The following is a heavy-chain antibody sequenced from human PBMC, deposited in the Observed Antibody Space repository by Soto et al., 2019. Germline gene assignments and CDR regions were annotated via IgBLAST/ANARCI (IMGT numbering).Heavy chain of an antibody. Sequence: ASVKVSCKASGYTFTSYGISWVRQAPGQGLEWMGWISAYNGNTNYARKLQGRVTMTTDTSTSTAYMELRSLRSDDTAVYYCARDSPYSSSSYRWFDPWGQGTLVTVSS. J-gene: IGHJ5*02. V-gene: IGHV1-18*01. CDR2: ISAYNGNT. CDR3: ARDSPYSSSSYRWFDP. CDR1: GYTFTSYG. D-gene: IGHD6-6*01.